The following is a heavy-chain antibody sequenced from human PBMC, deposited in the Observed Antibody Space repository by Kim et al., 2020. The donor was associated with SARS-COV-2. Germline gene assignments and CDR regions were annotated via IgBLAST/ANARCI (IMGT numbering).Heavy chain of an antibody. CDR3: ARVAAPIAVAGPFDP. V-gene: IGHV1-3*01. CDR1: GYTFTSYA. Sequence: ASVKVSCKASGYTFTSYAMHWVRQAPGQRLEWMGWINGGNGNTKYSQKFQGRVTITRDTSASTAYMELSSLRSEDTAVYYCARVAAPIAVAGPFDPWGQGTLVTVPS. CDR2: INGGNGNT. D-gene: IGHD6-19*01. J-gene: IGHJ5*02.